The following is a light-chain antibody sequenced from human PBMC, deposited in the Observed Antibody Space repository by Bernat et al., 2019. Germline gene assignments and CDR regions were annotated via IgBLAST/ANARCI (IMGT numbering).Light chain of an antibody. J-gene: IGKJ2*01. V-gene: IGKV2-30*01. CDR2: KVS. CDR3: MQGTHWMYT. CDR1: QSLVYSDGNTY. Sequence: DVVMTQSPLSLPVTLGQPASISCRSSQSLVYSDGNTYLNWFQQRPGQSPRRLIYKVSNRDSGVPDRFSGSGSGTDFTLKISRVEAEDGGVYYCMQGTHWMYTFGQGTKLEIK.